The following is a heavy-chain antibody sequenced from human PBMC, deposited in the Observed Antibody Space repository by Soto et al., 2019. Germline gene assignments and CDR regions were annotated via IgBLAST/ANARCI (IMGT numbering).Heavy chain of an antibody. CDR1: GGSFSGYY. CDR2: IDHSGYT. D-gene: IGHD3-3*01. Sequence: SETLSLTCAVYGGSFSGYYWNWIRQPPGKGLEWIGEIDHSGYTNYDPSLKSRVTISVDTSKNQFSLRLTSVTAADTAVYYCARVRDWFDPWGQGTLVTVSS. CDR3: ARVRDWFDP. J-gene: IGHJ5*02. V-gene: IGHV4-34*01.